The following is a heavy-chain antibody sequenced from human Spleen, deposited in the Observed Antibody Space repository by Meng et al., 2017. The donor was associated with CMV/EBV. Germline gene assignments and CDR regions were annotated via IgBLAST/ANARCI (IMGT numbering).Heavy chain of an antibody. CDR2: IYSGGST. V-gene: IGHV3-53*01. CDR3: VREGGSNWFDY. D-gene: IGHD6-13*01. CDR1: GFTVSSNY. Sequence: LSLTCAASGFTVSSNYMSWVRQAPGKGLEWVSVIYSGGSTYYADSVKGRFTISRDKSKKRLYLQMNSLRAEDTAVYYCVREGGSNWFDYWGQGTLVTVSS. J-gene: IGHJ4*02.